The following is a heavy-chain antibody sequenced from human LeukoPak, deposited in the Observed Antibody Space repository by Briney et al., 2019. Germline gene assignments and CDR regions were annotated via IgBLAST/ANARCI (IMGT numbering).Heavy chain of an antibody. D-gene: IGHD2-2*01. CDR3: ARVRRYCSSTTCYGSIDGMDV. CDR1: GYTFTSYA. J-gene: IGHJ6*02. CDR2: FNTNTGNP. V-gene: IGHV7-4-1*02. Sequence: ASVKVSCKASGYTFTSYAMNWVRQAPGQGLEWMGWFNTNTGNPTYAQGFTGRFVFSLDTSVSTAYLQISSLKAEDTAVYYCARVRRYCSSTTCYGSIDGMDVWGQGTTVTVSS.